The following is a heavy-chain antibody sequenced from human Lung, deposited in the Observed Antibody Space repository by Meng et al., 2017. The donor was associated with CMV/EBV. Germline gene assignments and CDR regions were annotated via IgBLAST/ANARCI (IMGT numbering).Heavy chain of an antibody. V-gene: IGHV4-59*01. CDR2: IYYSGSN. CDR1: GGSIRSYY. Sequence: QLHVQESGPGLVKPSETLSLTCTVSGGSIRSYYWSWIRQPPGKGLEWIGYIYYSGSNNYNPSLKSRVTISVDTSKNQFSLKLSSVTAADTAVYYCAREEGIGGFDPWGQGTLVTVSS. D-gene: IGHD3-10*01. J-gene: IGHJ5*02. CDR3: AREEGIGGFDP.